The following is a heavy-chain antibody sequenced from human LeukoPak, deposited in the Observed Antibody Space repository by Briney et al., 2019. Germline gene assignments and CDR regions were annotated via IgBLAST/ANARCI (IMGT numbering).Heavy chain of an antibody. CDR2: ISSDGSST. Sequence: GSLRLSCAASGFTFSSYWMHWVRQAPGKGLVWVSRISSDGSSTSYADSVKGRFTISRDNAKNTLYLQMNSLRDEDTAVYYCARTDYYDSSGYYFYWGQGTLVTVSS. V-gene: IGHV3-74*01. CDR1: GFTFSSYW. D-gene: IGHD3-22*01. CDR3: ARTDYYDSSGYYFY. J-gene: IGHJ4*02.